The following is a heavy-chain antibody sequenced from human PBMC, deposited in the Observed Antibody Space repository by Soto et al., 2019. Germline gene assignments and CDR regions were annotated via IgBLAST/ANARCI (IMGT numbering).Heavy chain of an antibody. Sequence: PGESLKISCKGSGYSFTSYWISWVRQMPGKGLEWMGRIDPSDSYTNYSPSFQGHVTISADKSISTAYLQWSSLKASDTAMYYCARQPVLLWFGELSPPHWFDPWGQGTLVTVSS. CDR3: ARQPVLLWFGELSPPHWFDP. D-gene: IGHD3-10*01. V-gene: IGHV5-10-1*01. J-gene: IGHJ5*02. CDR2: IDPSDSYT. CDR1: GYSFTSYW.